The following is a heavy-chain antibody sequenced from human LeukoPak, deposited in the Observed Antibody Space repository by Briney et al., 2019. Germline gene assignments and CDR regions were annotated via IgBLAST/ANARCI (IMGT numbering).Heavy chain of an antibody. CDR1: GYTFTGYY. CDR2: INPNSGGT. D-gene: IGHD5-18*01. CDR3: ARVPYTAMVTGYYYYYMDV. V-gene: IGHV1-2*02. Sequence: GASVKVSCKASGYTFTGYYMHWVRQAPGQGLEWMGWINPNSGGTNYAQKFQGRVTMTRDTSISTAYMELSRLRSDDTAVYYCARVPYTAMVTGYYYYYMDVWGKGTTVTVSS. J-gene: IGHJ6*03.